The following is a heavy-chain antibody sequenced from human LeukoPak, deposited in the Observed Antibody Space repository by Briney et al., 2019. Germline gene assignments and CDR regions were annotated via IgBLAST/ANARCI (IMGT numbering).Heavy chain of an antibody. Sequence: GGSLRLSCAASGIVFSRTAMNWARQSPGRGLEWLSAISGGGERTFYADSVKGRFTISRDNSKNMVYLQMNSLRADDTAIYDCGKDGGQYSSGPEFDPRGQGALVTVSS. D-gene: IGHD6-19*01. CDR1: GIVFSRTA. V-gene: IGHV3-23*01. J-gene: IGHJ5*02. CDR3: GKDGGQYSSGPEFDP. CDR2: ISGGGERT.